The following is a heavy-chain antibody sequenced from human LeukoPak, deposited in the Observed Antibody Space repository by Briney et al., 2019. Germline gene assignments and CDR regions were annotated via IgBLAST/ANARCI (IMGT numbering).Heavy chain of an antibody. CDR2: IDSDGSTT. D-gene: IGHD3-9*01. CDR1: GFTFSSYW. J-gene: IGHJ3*02. Sequence: GGSLRLSCAASGFTFSSYWMHWVRQVPGKGLVWVSRIDSDGSTTSYADSVKGRFSISRFNAKETLYLQMNSLRVEDTAVYYCARGTDDIDIWGQGTLVTLSS. V-gene: IGHV3-74*01. CDR3: ARGTDDIDI.